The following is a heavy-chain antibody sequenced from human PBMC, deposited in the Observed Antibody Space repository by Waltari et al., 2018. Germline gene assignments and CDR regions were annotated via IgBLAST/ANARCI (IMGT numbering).Heavy chain of an antibody. V-gene: IGHV3-7*01. CDR3: ARKGSHFDY. Sequence: EVQLVESGGGLVQPGGSLRLSCSASGFTFSSYWMSWVRQAPGKGLEGVANIKQYGSEKYYGEPVKGRFTISRDNAKNSLYLQMNSLRAEDTAVYYCARKGSHFDYWGQGTLVTVSS. J-gene: IGHJ4*02. CDR2: IKQYGSEK. CDR1: GFTFSSYW.